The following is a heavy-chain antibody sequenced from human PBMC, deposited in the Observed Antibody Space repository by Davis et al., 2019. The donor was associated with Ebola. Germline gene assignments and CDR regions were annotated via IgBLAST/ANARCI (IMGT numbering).Heavy chain of an antibody. V-gene: IGHV1-24*01. CDR3: ATGPVLRFLEWLPPLDY. CDR2: FDPEDGET. D-gene: IGHD3-3*01. Sequence: ASVKVSCKVSGYTLTELSMHWVRQAPGKGLEWMGGFDPEDGETIYAQKFQGRVTMTEDTSTDTAYMELSSLRSEDTAVYYCATGPVLRFLEWLPPLDYWGQGTLVTVSS. CDR1: GYTLTELS. J-gene: IGHJ4*02.